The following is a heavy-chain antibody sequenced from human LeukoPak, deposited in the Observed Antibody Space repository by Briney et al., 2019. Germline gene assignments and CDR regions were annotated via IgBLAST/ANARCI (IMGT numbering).Heavy chain of an antibody. D-gene: IGHD5-12*01. CDR1: GGSISSSSYY. CDR3: ARDRGDGYNPGDYFDY. Sequence: PSETLSLTCTVSGGSISSSSYYWSWIRQPAGKGLEWIGRIYTSGSTNYNPSLKSRVTMSVDTSKNQFSLKLSSVTAADTAVYYCARDRGDGYNPGDYFDYWGQGTLVTVSS. CDR2: IYTSGST. V-gene: IGHV4-61*02. J-gene: IGHJ4*02.